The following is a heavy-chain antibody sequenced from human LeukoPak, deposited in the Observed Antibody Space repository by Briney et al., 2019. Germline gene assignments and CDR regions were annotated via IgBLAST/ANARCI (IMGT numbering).Heavy chain of an antibody. V-gene: IGHV4-59*01. D-gene: IGHD1-7*01. CDR2: IYYTGST. CDR3: ARGELWFDP. Sequence: PSETLSLTCSVSNDSIRNYYWNWVRQPPGKGLEWIGYIYYTGSTNYNPSLKSRVTMSVDTSKNQLSLKLASVTAADTAVYFCARGELWFDPWGQGTLVTVSS. CDR1: NDSIRNYY. J-gene: IGHJ5*02.